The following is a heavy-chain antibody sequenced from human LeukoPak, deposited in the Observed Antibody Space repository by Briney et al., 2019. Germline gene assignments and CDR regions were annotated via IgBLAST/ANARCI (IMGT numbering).Heavy chain of an antibody. CDR1: GYTFTNYD. Sequence: ASVKVSCKASGYTFTNYDINWVRQATGQGLEWMGWMNPNSGNTGYAQKFHGRVTMTRNTSISTAYMELSSLRSEDTALYYCARDIAGATKGGWFDTWGQGTPVTVSS. J-gene: IGHJ5*02. V-gene: IGHV1-8*01. CDR2: MNPNSGNT. CDR3: ARDIAGATKGGWFDT. D-gene: IGHD1-26*01.